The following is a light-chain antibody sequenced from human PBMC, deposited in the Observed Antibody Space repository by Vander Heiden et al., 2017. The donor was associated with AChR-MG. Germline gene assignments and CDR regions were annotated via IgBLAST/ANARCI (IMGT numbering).Light chain of an antibody. CDR3: CSYAGSSTWV. CDR2: EGS. V-gene: IGLV2-23*01. J-gene: IGLJ3*02. CDR1: SSDVGSYNL. Sequence: SPGPSITISCTGTSSDVGSYNLVSWYQQHPGNAPKLMISEGSNRPSGVSNRFSGSKSGNTASLTISGLQAEDEADYYCCSYAGSSTWVFGGGTKLTVL.